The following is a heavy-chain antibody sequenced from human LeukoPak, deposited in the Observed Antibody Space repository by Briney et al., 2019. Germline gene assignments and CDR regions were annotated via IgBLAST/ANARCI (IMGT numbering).Heavy chain of an antibody. D-gene: IGHD6-13*01. V-gene: IGHV1-18*01. CDR2: ISAYNGNT. J-gene: IGHJ6*03. CDR3: ARGVDSSSWYRGYYYYYMDV. Sequence: ASVKVSCKASGYTFTSYGISWVRQAPGQGLEWVGWISAYNGNTNYAQKLQGRVTMTTDTSTSTAYMELRSLRSDDTAVYYCARGVDSSSWYRGYYYYYMDVWGKGTTVTISS. CDR1: GYTFTSYG.